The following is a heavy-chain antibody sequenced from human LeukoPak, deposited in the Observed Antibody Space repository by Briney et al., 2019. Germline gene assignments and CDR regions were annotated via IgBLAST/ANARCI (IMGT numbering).Heavy chain of an antibody. CDR3: ARAHPYSSGWYKLYYYYYYMDV. V-gene: IGHV7-4-1*02. CDR1: GGSFSSYA. Sequence: GASVKVSCKASGGSFSSYAINWVRQAPGQGLEWMGWINTNTGNPTYAQGFTGRFVFSLDTSVSTAYLQISSLKAEDTAVYYCARAHPYSSGWYKLYYYYYYMDVWGKGTTVTVSS. D-gene: IGHD6-19*01. CDR2: INTNTGNP. J-gene: IGHJ6*03.